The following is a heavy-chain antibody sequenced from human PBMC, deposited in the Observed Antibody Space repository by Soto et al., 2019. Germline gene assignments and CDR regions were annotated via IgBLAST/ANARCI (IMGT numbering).Heavy chain of an antibody. V-gene: IGHV3-23*01. CDR2: ISGSGGST. D-gene: IGHD2-15*01. Sequence: GGSLRLSCAASGFTFSSYAMSWVRQAPGKGLEWVSAISGSGGSTYYADSVKGRFTISRDNSKNTLYLQMNSLRAEDTAVYYCATDVLGYCSGGSCYSFDYWGQGTLVTVSS. CDR1: GFTFSSYA. CDR3: ATDVLGYCSGGSCYSFDY. J-gene: IGHJ4*02.